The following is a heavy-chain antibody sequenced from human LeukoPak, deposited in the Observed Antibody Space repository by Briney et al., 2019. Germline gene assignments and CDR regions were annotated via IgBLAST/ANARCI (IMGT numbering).Heavy chain of an antibody. D-gene: IGHD3-22*01. CDR3: AREYYDSSGYVPFFDY. J-gene: IGHJ4*02. Sequence: ASVKVSCKASGGTFSSYTISWVRQAPGQGLEWMGRIIPILGIANYAQKFQGRVTITADKSTSTAYMELSSLRSEDTAVYYCAREYYDSSGYVPFFDYRGQGTLVTVSS. CDR2: IIPILGIA. CDR1: GGTFSSYT. V-gene: IGHV1-69*04.